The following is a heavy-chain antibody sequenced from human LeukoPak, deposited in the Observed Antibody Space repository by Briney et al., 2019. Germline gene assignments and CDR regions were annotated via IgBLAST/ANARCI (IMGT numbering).Heavy chain of an antibody. J-gene: IGHJ6*02. Sequence: GGSLRLPCAASGFTFSSYAMHWVRQAPGKGLEWVAVISYDGSNKYYADSVKGRFTISRDNSKNTLYLQMNSLRAEDTAVYYCARASSLLSYYYYGMDVWGQGTTVTVSS. D-gene: IGHD2-15*01. CDR3: ARASSLLSYYYYGMDV. CDR2: ISYDGSNK. CDR1: GFTFSSYA. V-gene: IGHV3-30*04.